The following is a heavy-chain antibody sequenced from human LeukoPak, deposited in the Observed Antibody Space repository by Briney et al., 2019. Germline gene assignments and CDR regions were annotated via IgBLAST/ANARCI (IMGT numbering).Heavy chain of an antibody. V-gene: IGHV4-39*01. J-gene: IGHJ4*02. Sequence: SETLSLTCTVSGGSISSSFYYWGWIRQPPGKGLEWIGSIYYSGSTYYNPSLKSRVTISVDTSKNQFSLKLSSVTAADTAVYYCARKQRGYSYGYEPGGLDYFDSWGQGTLVTVSS. CDR3: ARKQRGYSYGYEPGGLDYFDS. D-gene: IGHD5-18*01. CDR1: GGSISSSFYY. CDR2: IYYSGST.